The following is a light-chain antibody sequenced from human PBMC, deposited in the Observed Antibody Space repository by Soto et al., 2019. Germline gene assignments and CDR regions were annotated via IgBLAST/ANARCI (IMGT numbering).Light chain of an antibody. V-gene: IGKV1-39*01. CDR1: QSISSY. Sequence: DIQMTQSPSSLSASVGDRVTITCRASQSISSYVNWYQQKPGKAPKLLIYSASSLQSGVPSRFSGSVSGTDFTLTISSLQPEDFATYYCQQSYSTPWTFGQGTKVEIK. CDR3: QQSYSTPWT. CDR2: SAS. J-gene: IGKJ1*01.